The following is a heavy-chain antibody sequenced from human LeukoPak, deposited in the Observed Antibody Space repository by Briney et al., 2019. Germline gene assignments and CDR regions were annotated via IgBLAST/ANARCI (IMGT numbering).Heavy chain of an antibody. J-gene: IGHJ4*02. V-gene: IGHV4-59*08. CDR1: GGSISSYY. CDR3: ARHRDYGGNSRYFHY. D-gene: IGHD4-23*01. CDR2: IYYSGST. Sequence: SETLSLTCTVSGGSISSYYWSWIRQPPGKGLEWIGYIYYSGSTNYNPSLKSRVTISVDTSKNQFSLKLSSVTAADTAVYYCARHRDYGGNSRYFHYWGQGTQVTVSS.